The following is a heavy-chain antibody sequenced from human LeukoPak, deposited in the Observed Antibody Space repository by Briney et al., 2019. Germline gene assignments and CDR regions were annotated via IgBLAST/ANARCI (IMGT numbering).Heavy chain of an antibody. V-gene: IGHV4-59*01. CDR2: IYYSGST. D-gene: IGHD3-22*01. CDR3: ARVSWYYYDSSGYFDI. CDR1: GGSISSYY. J-gene: IGHJ3*02. Sequence: SETLSLTCAVSGGSISSYYWGWIRQPPGKGLEWIGYIYYSGSTNYNPSLKSRVTISVDTSKNQFSLKLSSVTAADTAVYYCARVSWYYYDSSGYFDIWGQGTMVTVSS.